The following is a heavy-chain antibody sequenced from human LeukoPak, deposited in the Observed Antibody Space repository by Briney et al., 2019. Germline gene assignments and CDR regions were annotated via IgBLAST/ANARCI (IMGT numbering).Heavy chain of an antibody. J-gene: IGHJ4*02. D-gene: IGHD1-26*01. V-gene: IGHV4-39*07. CDR1: GGSIRSSSYN. CDR3: ARDRYSGSGVFDY. Sequence: PSETLSLTCTVSGGSIRSSSYNWGWIRQSPGRGLEWIGTIYYSGSTYYNPSLKSRLTISLDTSNNQFSLKLSSVTAADTAVYYCARDRYSGSGVFDYWGQGTLVTVSS. CDR2: IYYSGST.